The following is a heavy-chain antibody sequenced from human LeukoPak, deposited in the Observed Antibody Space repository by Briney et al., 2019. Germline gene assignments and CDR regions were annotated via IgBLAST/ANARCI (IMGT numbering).Heavy chain of an antibody. D-gene: IGHD3-10*01. Sequence: SVKVSCKASGGTFSSYAISWVRQAPGQGLEWMGGIIPIFGTANYAQKFQGRVTMTEDTSTDTAYMELSSLRSEDTAVYYCATDIAMVRGVIRDYWGQGTLVTVSS. CDR2: IIPIFGTA. J-gene: IGHJ4*02. CDR3: ATDIAMVRGVIRDY. V-gene: IGHV1-69*06. CDR1: GGTFSSYA.